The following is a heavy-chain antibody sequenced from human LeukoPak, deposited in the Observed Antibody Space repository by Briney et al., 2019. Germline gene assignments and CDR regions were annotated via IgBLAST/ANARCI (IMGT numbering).Heavy chain of an antibody. CDR1: GYTFTNYD. CDR3: ARDIAGATKGGWFDT. V-gene: IGHV1-8*01. Sequence: ASVKVSCKASGYTFTNYDINWVRNATGQGLERMGWMNPNSGNTGYAQKFQGRVTMTRNTSISTAYMELSSLRSEDTALYHCARDIAGATKGGWFDTWGQGTPVTVSS. D-gene: IGHD1-26*01. CDR2: MNPNSGNT. J-gene: IGHJ5*02.